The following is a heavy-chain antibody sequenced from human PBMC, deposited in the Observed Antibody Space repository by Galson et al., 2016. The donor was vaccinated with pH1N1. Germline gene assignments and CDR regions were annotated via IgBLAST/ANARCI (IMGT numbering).Heavy chain of an antibody. CDR1: GFSLNSSGMG. Sequence: PALVKPTQTLTLTCTFSGFSLNSSGMGVGWIRQPPGKALEWLALIYWDDDKRYSPSLKTRLTITKETSKNQVVLKMTNMDPADTATYYCAHREVMITNAFDFWGQGTMVTVSS. J-gene: IGHJ3*01. V-gene: IGHV2-5*02. CDR2: IYWDDDK. CDR3: AHREVMITNAFDF. D-gene: IGHD3-16*01.